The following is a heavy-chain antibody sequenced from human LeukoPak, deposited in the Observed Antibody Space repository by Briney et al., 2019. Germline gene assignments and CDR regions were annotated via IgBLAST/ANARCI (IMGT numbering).Heavy chain of an antibody. V-gene: IGHV3-7*01. Sequence: GGSLRLSCAASGFTFRNYWMGWVRQARGKGGEGVANTKPDGSAEYYADSVRARFTASRDNANNLLYLQMNRLRAEDTAVYYCARDGGLHTNFDYWGQGTLPTVSS. J-gene: IGHJ4*02. CDR3: ARDGGLHTNFDY. CDR2: TKPDGSAE. D-gene: IGHD2-15*01. CDR1: GFTFRNYW.